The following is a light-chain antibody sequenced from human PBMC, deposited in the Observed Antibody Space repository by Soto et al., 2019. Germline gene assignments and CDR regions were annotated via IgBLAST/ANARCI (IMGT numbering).Light chain of an antibody. CDR3: LQHNSYPYT. J-gene: IGKJ2*01. Sequence: DILMTQSPSAMSASVGDRVTITCRASQGSGNSLAWFQLKPGTVPKRLIYAAATLQSGVPSRFSGSRSGTEVTLTIVSLQPEDFASYYCLQHNSYPYTFGQGTKLEIK. CDR1: QGSGNS. CDR2: AAA. V-gene: IGKV1-17*03.